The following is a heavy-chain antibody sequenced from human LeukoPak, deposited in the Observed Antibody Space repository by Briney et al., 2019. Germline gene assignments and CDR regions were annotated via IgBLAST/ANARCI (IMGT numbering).Heavy chain of an antibody. J-gene: IGHJ6*03. Sequence: SETLSLTCTVSGGSISSYYWSWIRQPAGKGLEWIGRIYTSGSTNYNPSLKSRVTMSADTSKNQFSLKLSSVTAADTAVYYCARVPRSYYYYYYMDVWGKGTTVTVSS. CDR3: ARVPRSYYYYYYMDV. CDR2: IYTSGST. CDR1: GGSISSYY. V-gene: IGHV4-4*07.